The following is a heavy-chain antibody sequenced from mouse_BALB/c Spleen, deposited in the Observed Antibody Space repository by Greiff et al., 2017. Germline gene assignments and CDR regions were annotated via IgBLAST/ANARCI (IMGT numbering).Heavy chain of an antibody. D-gene: IGHD4-1*01. CDR3: ARGETGTTWFAY. J-gene: IGHJ3*01. Sequence: EVKLMESGPGLVKPSQSLSLTCTVTGYSITSDYAWNWIRQFPGNKLEWMGYISYSGSTSYNPSLKSRISITRDTSKNQFFLQLNSVTTEDTATYYCARGETGTTWFAYWGQGTLVTVSA. CDR1: GYSITSDYA. V-gene: IGHV3-2*02. CDR2: ISYSGST.